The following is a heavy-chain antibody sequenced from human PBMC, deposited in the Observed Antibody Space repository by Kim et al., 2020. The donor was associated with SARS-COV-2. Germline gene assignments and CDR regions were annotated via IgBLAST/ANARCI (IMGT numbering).Heavy chain of an antibody. Sequence: GGSLRLSCAASGFTFTNYAMSWVRQAPGKGLEWVSSIGGTGGITFYADSVKGRFTISRDNSKNTLYLQLNSLRAEDTAVYYCAKRRTHFDYWGLGTLVTVSS. J-gene: IGHJ4*02. V-gene: IGHV3-23*01. CDR1: GFTFTNYA. CDR2: IGGTGGIT. CDR3: AKRRTHFDY.